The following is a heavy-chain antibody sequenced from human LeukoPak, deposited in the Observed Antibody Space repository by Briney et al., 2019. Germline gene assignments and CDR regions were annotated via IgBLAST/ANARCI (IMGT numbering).Heavy chain of an antibody. D-gene: IGHD6-19*01. V-gene: IGHV4-61*02. J-gene: IGHJ5*02. CDR3: AREAIAVNWFDP. CDR2: IYTSGST. CDR1: GGSLSSGSYY. Sequence: SQTLSLTCTVSGGSLSSGSYYWGWLRQPAGRGLEWIGRIYTSGSTNYNPSLKSRVTISVDTSKNQFSLKLSSVTAADTAVYYCAREAIAVNWFDPWGQGTLVTVSS.